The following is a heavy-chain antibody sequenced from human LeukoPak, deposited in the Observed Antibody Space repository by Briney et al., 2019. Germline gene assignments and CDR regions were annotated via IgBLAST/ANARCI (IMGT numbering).Heavy chain of an antibody. D-gene: IGHD1-26*01. CDR3: ARGLMMGAVGRADFHY. CDR1: GGFINSYY. J-gene: IGHJ4*02. Sequence: SDTLSLTCIVSGGFINSYYWIWIPQPPGKGRVWRRDNYRSWSNNYNSSHKSRVTISVDTSKNQFSLKLGSVTAADTAVYDCARGLMMGAVGRADFHYWGQGTLVTVSS. CDR2: NYRSWSN. V-gene: IGHV4-59*07.